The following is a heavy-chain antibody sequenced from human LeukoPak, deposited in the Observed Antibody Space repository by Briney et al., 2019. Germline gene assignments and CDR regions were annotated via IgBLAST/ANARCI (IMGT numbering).Heavy chain of an antibody. CDR1: GGSFSGYY. CDR2: INHSGST. D-gene: IGHD3-9*01. J-gene: IGHJ6*02. V-gene: IGHV4-34*01. Sequence: SETLSLTCAAYGGSFSGYYWSWIRQPPGKGLEWIGEINHSGSTNYNPSLKSRVTISVDTSKNQFSLKLSSVTAADTAVYYCARGARDNYDILTGYLYYYYGMDVWGQGTTVTVSS. CDR3: ARGARDNYDILTGYLYYYYGMDV.